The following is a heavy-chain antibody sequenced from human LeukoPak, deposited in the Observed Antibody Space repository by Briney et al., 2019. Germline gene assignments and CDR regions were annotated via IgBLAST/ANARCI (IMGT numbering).Heavy chain of an antibody. V-gene: IGHV3-23*01. CDR3: AKGHRSCSGGSCVLYYFDY. CDR2: ISGGGGST. D-gene: IGHD2-15*01. J-gene: IGHJ4*01. Sequence: GGSLRRSCAASGFTFSSYAMSWVRQAPGKGLEWVSAISGGGGSTYYADSVEGRFTISRDNSKNTLYLQMNGLRAEDTAVYYSAKGHRSCSGGSCVLYYFDYWGHGTLVTVSS. CDR1: GFTFSSYA.